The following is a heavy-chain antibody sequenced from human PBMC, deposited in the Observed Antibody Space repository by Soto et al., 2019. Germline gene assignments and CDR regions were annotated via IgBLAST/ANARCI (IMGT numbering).Heavy chain of an antibody. J-gene: IGHJ6*02. Sequence: PGGSLRLSCAASGFTFSSYWMHWVRQAPGKGLVWVSRINSDGSSTSYADSVKGRFTISRDNAKNTLYLQMNSLRAEDTAVYYCARERDTGGYCSSTSCADGMDVWGQGTTVTVSS. CDR3: ARERDTGGYCSSTSCADGMDV. V-gene: IGHV3-74*01. CDR2: INSDGSST. D-gene: IGHD2-2*01. CDR1: GFTFSSYW.